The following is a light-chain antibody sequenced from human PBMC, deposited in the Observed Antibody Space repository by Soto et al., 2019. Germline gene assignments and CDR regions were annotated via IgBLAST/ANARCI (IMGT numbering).Light chain of an antibody. V-gene: IGKV3-20*01. J-gene: IGKJ5*01. CDR3: QQYGSSPLIS. Sequence: ETVMTQSPGTLSVSLWERATLSCRASQSVSSYLAWYQQKPGQAPRLLIFGASKRATGIPDRFSGSGSGRDFTLTISGLEPEDFAVYYCQQYGSSPLISFGQGTRLEIK. CDR1: QSVSSY. CDR2: GAS.